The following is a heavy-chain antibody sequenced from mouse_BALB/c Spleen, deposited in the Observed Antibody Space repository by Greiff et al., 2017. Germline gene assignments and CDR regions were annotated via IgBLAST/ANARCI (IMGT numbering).Heavy chain of an antibody. CDR2: ISYSGST. J-gene: IGHJ3*01. CDR1: GYSITSDYA. Sequence: EVQGVESGPGLVKPSQSLSLTCTVTGYSITSDYAWNWIRQFPGNKLEWMGYISYSGSTSYNPSLKSRISITRDTAKNQFFLQLNSVTTEDTATYYCARGGIYYYGSPFAYWGQGTLVTVSA. V-gene: IGHV3-2*02. CDR3: ARGGIYYYGSPFAY. D-gene: IGHD1-1*01.